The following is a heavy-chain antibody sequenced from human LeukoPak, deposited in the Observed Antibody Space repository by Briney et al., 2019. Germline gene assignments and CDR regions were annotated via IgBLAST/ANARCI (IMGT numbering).Heavy chain of an antibody. D-gene: IGHD6-19*01. J-gene: IGHJ4*02. CDR1: GFTFSSYT. V-gene: IGHV3-64*01. CDR2: ITSNGGST. CDR3: ARDHTSGWYYFDY. Sequence: GGSLRLSCVASGFTFSSYTMHWVRQAPGKGLEYVSGITSNGGSTYYANSVKGRFTISRDNSKNTLYPQMGSLRAEDMAVYYCARDHTSGWYYFDYWGLGTLVTVSS.